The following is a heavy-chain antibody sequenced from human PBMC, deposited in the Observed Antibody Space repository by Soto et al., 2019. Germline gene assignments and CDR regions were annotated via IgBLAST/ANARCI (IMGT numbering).Heavy chain of an antibody. CDR1: GFTFSSYD. CDR2: IGTAGDP. V-gene: IGHV3-13*05. D-gene: IGHD2-2*01. CDR3: AREIVTPGHWYFDV. Sequence: VQLVESGGGLVQPGGSLRLSCAASGFTFSSYDMHWVRQTAGKSLELVSSIGTAGDPHYSDSVKGRFTISRENAKNSLYLQMNSLRAGDTAVYYCAREIVTPGHWYFDVWGRGTLVTVSS. J-gene: IGHJ2*01.